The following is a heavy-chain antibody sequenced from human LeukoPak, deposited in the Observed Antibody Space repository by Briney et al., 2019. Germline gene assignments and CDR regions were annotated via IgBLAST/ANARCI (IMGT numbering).Heavy chain of an antibody. J-gene: IGHJ3*02. V-gene: IGHV4-59*01. CDR3: ARDKDYFDSGGAFDI. CDR1: GGSINGYY. Sequence: SETLSLTCTVSGGSINGYYWTWIRQPPGKGLEWIGYIYYSGSTNYNPSLKSRVTISVATSKNQFSLKLSSVTAADTAVYYCARDKDYFDSGGAFDIWGQGTMVTVSS. D-gene: IGHD3-22*01. CDR2: IYYSGST.